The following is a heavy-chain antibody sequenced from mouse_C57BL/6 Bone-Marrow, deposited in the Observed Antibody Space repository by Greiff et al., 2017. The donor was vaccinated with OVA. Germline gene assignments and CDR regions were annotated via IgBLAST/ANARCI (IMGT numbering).Heavy chain of an antibody. CDR1: GFNIKDDY. J-gene: IGHJ2*01. CDR3: TTYCTLDY. Sequence: VQLQQSGAELVRPGASVKLSCTASGFNIKDDYMHWVKQRPEQGLEWIGWIDPENGDTESASKFQGKATITADTSSNTAYLQLSSLTSEDTAVYYCTTYCTLDYWGQGTTLTVSS. D-gene: IGHD5-1*01. CDR2: IDPENGDT. V-gene: IGHV14-4*01.